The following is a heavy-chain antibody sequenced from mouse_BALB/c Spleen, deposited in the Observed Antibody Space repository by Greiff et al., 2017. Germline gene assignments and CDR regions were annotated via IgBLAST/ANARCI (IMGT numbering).Heavy chain of an antibody. CDR3: ARTTVVDGWFAY. CDR1: GFTFSSFG. CDR2: ISSGSSTI. D-gene: IGHD1-1*01. J-gene: IGHJ3*01. V-gene: IGHV5-17*02. Sequence: DVQLVESGGGLVQPGGSRKLSCAASGFTFSSFGMHWVRQAPEKGLEWVAYISSGSSTIYYADTVKGRFTISRDNPKNTLFLQMTSLRSEDTAMYYCARTTVVDGWFAYWGQGTLVTVSA.